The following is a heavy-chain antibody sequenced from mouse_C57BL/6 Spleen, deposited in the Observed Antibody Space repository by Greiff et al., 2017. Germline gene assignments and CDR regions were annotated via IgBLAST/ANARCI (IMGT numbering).Heavy chain of an antibody. J-gene: IGHJ3*01. CDR3: ARSGFGLGWFAY. CDR2: IDPSDSET. D-gene: IGHD3-2*02. V-gene: IGHV1-52*01. Sequence: QVQLQQPGAELVRPGSSVKLSCKASGYTFTSYWMHWVKQRPIQGLEWIGNIDPSDSETHYNQKFKDKATLTVDKSSSTDYMQLSSLTSEDSAVYYCARSGFGLGWFAYWGQGTLVTVSA. CDR1: GYTFTSYW.